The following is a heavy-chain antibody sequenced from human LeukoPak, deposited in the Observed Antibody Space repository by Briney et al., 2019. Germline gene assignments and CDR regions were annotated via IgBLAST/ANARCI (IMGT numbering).Heavy chain of an antibody. Sequence: SETLSLTCTVSGGSISSYYWSWIRQPPGKGLEWIGEINHSGSTNYNPSLKSLVTMSVDTSKNQFSLKLSYVTAADTAVYYCARERVVAAAGYNWFDPWGQGTLVTVSS. CDR1: GGSISSYY. V-gene: IGHV4-34*01. CDR3: ARERVVAAAGYNWFDP. J-gene: IGHJ5*02. D-gene: IGHD6-13*01. CDR2: INHSGST.